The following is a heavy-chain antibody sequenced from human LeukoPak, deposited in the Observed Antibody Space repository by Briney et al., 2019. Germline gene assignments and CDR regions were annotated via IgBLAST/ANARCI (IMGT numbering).Heavy chain of an antibody. J-gene: IGHJ4*02. D-gene: IGHD3-22*01. CDR2: IYYSGST. Sequence: SETLSLTCTVSGGSISSGDYYWSWIRQPPGKGLEWIGYIYYSGSTYYNPSLKSRVTISVDTSKNQFSLKLSSVTAADTAVYYCARFVTGYYDSSGPTAFDYWGQGTLVTVSS. CDR1: GGSISSGDYY. CDR3: ARFVTGYYDSSGPTAFDY. V-gene: IGHV4-30-4*02.